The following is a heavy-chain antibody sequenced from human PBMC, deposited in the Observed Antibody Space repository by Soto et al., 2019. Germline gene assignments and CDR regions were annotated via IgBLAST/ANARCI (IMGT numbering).Heavy chain of an antibody. V-gene: IGHV4-59*08. Sequence: QVQLQESGPGLVKPSETLSLTCTVSGGSINTYYWSWIRQPPGKGLEWIGYIFYSGSTNYNPSLMSRLTMSVDTSKNQFSLKLTSVTAADTAVYYCARLEPHGPIGPGQYYHSIDVWGKGTTVTVSS. J-gene: IGHJ6*03. CDR2: IFYSGST. CDR3: ARLEPHGPIGPGQYYHSIDV. CDR1: GGSINTYY.